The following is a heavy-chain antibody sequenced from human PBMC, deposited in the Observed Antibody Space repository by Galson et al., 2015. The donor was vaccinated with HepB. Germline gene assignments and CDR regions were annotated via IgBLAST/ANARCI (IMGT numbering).Heavy chain of an antibody. CDR3: ARVYSNYYFDY. CDR2: IKYDESEK. J-gene: IGHJ4*02. D-gene: IGHD4-11*01. V-gene: IGHV3-7*03. CDR1: GFTFSGYW. Sequence: SLRLSCAGSGFTFSGYWMTWVRQAPGKGLEWVANIKYDESEKYYVDSVKGRFAISRDNAKNSLYLQMNSLRAEDTAVYYCARVYSNYYFDYWGQGTLVTVSS.